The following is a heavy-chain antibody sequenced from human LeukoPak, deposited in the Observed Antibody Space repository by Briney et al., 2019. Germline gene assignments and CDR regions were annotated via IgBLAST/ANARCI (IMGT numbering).Heavy chain of an antibody. CDR1: GFTFSSYA. Sequence: GGSLRLSCAASGFTFSSYAMHWVRQAPGKGLEWVAVISYDGSNKYYADSVKGRFTISRDNSKNTLYLQMNSLRAEDTAVYYCARDPSVDTAMVQAGYFDYWGQGTLVTVSS. CDR2: ISYDGSNK. CDR3: ARDPSVDTAMVQAGYFDY. D-gene: IGHD5-18*01. V-gene: IGHV3-30-3*01. J-gene: IGHJ4*02.